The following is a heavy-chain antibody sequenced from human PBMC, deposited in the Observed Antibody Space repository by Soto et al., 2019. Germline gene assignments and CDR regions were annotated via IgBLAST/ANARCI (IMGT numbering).Heavy chain of an antibody. V-gene: IGHV1-69*06. J-gene: IGHJ4*02. CDR2: IIPIFGTA. Sequence: SVKVSCKASGGTFSSYAISWVRQAPGQGLEWMGGIIPIFGTANYAQKFQGRVTITADKSTSTAYMELSSLRSEDTAVYYCARERARGYSYGATRYYFDYWGQGTLVTVSS. D-gene: IGHD5-18*01. CDR1: GGTFSSYA. CDR3: ARERARGYSYGATRYYFDY.